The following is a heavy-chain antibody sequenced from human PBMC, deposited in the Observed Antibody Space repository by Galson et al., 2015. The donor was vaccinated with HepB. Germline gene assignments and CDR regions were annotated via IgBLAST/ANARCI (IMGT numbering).Heavy chain of an antibody. V-gene: IGHV1-46*01. J-gene: IGHJ4*02. CDR3: AWTLRGYCTGGVCSALYGVSY. Sequence: SVKVSCKASGYTFTSYYMHWVRQAPGQGLEWMGIINPSGGSTSYAQKFQGRVTMTRDTSTSTVYMELSSLRSEDTAVYYCAWTLRGYCTGGVCSALYGVSYWGQGTLVTVSS. D-gene: IGHD2-8*02. CDR2: INPSGGST. CDR1: GYTFTSYY.